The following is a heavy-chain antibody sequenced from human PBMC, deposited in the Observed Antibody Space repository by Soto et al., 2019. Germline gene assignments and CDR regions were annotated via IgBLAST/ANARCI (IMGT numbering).Heavy chain of an antibody. J-gene: IGHJ4*02. CDR3: ALRSSASYATDS. D-gene: IGHD6-25*01. V-gene: IGHV1-69*13. CDR1: GGTLSRYS. Sequence: GASLNVACKASGGTLSRYSSSWVLDAPGQGREWMGGIIPIFGTANYAQKFQGRVTITADESTSTAYMELSSLRSEDTAVYYCALRSSASYATDSWGQRPLLHVSS. CDR2: IIPIFGTA.